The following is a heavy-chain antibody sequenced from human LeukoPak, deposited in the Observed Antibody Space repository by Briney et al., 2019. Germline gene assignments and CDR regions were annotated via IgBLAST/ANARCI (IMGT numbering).Heavy chain of an antibody. V-gene: IGHV1-69*04. D-gene: IGHD3-22*01. CDR2: IIPILGIA. J-gene: IGHJ4*02. Sequence: ASVKVSCKASGGTFSSYAISWVRQAPGQGLEWMGRIIPILGIANYAQKFQGRVTITADKSTSTAYMELSSVTAADTAVYYCARGGTFRYWIVVATHSFDYWGQGTLVTVSS. CDR1: GGTFSSYA. CDR3: ARGGTFRYWIVVATHSFDY.